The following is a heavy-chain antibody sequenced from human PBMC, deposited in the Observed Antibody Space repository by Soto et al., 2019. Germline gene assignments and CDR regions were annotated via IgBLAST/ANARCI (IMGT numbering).Heavy chain of an antibody. Sequence: PGGSLRLSCAASGFAFSTYAMSWVRQAPGKGLEWVSGINRDGGSTYYADSVKGRFTISRDNSKNTLYLQMNSLRAEDTALYYCAKDQIGNLDPWGQGTLVTVSS. CDR2: INRDGGST. V-gene: IGHV3-23*01. J-gene: IGHJ5*02. CDR3: AKDQIGNLDP. CDR1: GFAFSTYA. D-gene: IGHD1-1*01.